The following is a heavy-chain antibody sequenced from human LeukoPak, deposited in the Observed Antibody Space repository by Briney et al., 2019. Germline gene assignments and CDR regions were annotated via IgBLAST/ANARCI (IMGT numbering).Heavy chain of an antibody. D-gene: IGHD6-19*01. CDR3: AREGWDQRHTAAFDY. J-gene: IGHJ4*02. Sequence: GASVKVSCKASGYTFIGHYMHWARQAPGQGLEWMGWINFNSGDTNSAQKFQGRVTMTRDTSISTVYMELSGLRPDDTAVYYCAREGWDQRHTAAFDYWGQGTLVTVSS. V-gene: IGHV1-2*02. CDR2: INFNSGDT. CDR1: GYTFIGHY.